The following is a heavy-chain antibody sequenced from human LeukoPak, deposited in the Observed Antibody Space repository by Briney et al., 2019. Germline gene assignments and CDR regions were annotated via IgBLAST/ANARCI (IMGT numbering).Heavy chain of an antibody. Sequence: GGSLRLSCAASGFTFDDYAMPWVRHAPGKGLEWVSGISWNSGSIGYADSVKGRFTISRDNAKNSLYLQMNSLRAEDTALYYCAKDKLAVAGTGVYFDYWGQGTLVTVSS. CDR3: AKDKLAVAGTGVYFDY. CDR1: GFTFDDYA. J-gene: IGHJ4*02. CDR2: ISWNSGSI. V-gene: IGHV3-9*01. D-gene: IGHD6-19*01.